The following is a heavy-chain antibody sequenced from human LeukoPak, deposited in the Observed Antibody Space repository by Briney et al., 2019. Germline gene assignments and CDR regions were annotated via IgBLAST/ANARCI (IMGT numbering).Heavy chain of an antibody. CDR1: GFTFSSYD. V-gene: IGHV3-13*01. D-gene: IGHD6-19*01. Sequence: GGSLRLSCAASGFTFSSYDMHWVRQATGKGLEWVSAIGTAGDTYYPGSVKGRFTISRENAKNSLYLQMNSLRAGDTAVYYCARASSGWHYFDYWGQGTLVTVSS. J-gene: IGHJ4*02. CDR2: IGTAGDT. CDR3: ARASSGWHYFDY.